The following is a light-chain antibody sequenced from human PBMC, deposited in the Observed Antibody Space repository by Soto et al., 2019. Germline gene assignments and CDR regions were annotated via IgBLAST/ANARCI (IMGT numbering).Light chain of an antibody. CDR1: QSINSY. V-gene: IGKV1-39*01. J-gene: IGKJ1*01. CDR2: GAS. Sequence: DIQMTQSPSSLSASVGDRVTITCRASQSINSYLTWYQQKPGKAPKLLIFGASILQSGVPSRFSGSGSGTDFTLIISSLQPEDFATYYCQQSYSTPRTFGQGTKVELK. CDR3: QQSYSTPRT.